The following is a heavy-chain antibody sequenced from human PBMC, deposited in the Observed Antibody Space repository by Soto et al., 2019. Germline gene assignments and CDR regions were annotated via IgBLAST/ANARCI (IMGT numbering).Heavy chain of an antibody. CDR3: ASRSLGELPHGLY. J-gene: IGHJ4*02. V-gene: IGHV4-39*01. CDR2: IYYSGST. CDR1: GGSISSSSYY. Sequence: KPSETLSLTCTVSGGSISSSSYYWGWIRQPPGKGLEWIGSIYYSGSTYYNPSLKSRVTISVDTSKNQFSLKLSSVTAADTAVYYCASRSLGELPHGLYWGQGTLVTVSS. D-gene: IGHD3-16*01.